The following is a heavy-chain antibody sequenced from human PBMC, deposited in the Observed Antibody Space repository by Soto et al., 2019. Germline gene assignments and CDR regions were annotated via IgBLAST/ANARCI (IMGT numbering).Heavy chain of an antibody. J-gene: IGHJ5*02. CDR2: IIPVLGAE. CDR3: ARDPLCERYCSGGSCYPSPCWFDP. V-gene: IGHV1-69*08. Sequence: SVKVSCKASGGSFSSYIVSWVRQAPGQGLEWMGRIIPVLGAEYYAQKFQGRVTITADESTSTAYMELSSLRSEDTAVYYCARDPLCERYCSGGSCYPSPCWFDPWGQGTLVTVSS. CDR1: GGSFSSYI. D-gene: IGHD2-15*01.